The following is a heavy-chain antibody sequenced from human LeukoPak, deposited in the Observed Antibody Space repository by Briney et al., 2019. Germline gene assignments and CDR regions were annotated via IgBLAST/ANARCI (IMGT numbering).Heavy chain of an antibody. CDR1: GFTFSSYS. Sequence: QAGGSLRLSCAASGFTFSSYSMNWVRQAPGKGLEWVSAISGSGGSTYYADSVKGRFTISRDNSKNTLYLQMNSLRAEDTAVYYCAKGGPSGYQSTTYFDYWGQGTLVTVSS. J-gene: IGHJ4*02. CDR2: ISGSGGST. V-gene: IGHV3-23*01. D-gene: IGHD5-18*01. CDR3: AKGGPSGYQSTTYFDY.